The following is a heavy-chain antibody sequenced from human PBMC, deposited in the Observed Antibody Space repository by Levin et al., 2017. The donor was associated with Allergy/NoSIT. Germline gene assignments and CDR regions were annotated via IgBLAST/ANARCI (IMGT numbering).Heavy chain of an antibody. V-gene: IGHV4-34*01. CDR1: GGSFSGYY. Sequence: PSETLSLTCAVYGGSFSGYYWSWIRQPPGKGLEWIGEINHSGSTNYNPSLKSRVTISVDTSKNQFSLKLSSVTAADTAVYYCASLPVNMDVWGKGTTVTVSS. CDR2: INHSGST. J-gene: IGHJ6*03. CDR3: ASLPVNMDV.